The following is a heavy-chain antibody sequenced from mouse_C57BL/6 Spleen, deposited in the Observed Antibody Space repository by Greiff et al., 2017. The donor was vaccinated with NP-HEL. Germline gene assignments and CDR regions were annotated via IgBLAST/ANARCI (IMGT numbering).Heavy chain of an antibody. D-gene: IGHD1-1*01. CDR2: IDPSDSET. J-gene: IGHJ1*03. CDR3: ARRGSYGGYFDV. V-gene: IGHV1-52*01. Sequence: QVQLQQSGAELVRPGSSVKLSCKASGYTFTSYWMHWVKQRPIQGLEWIGNIDPSDSETHYNQKFKDKATLTVDKSSSTAYMQLSSLTSEDSAVYYCARRGSYGGYFDVWGTGTTVTVSS. CDR1: GYTFTSYW.